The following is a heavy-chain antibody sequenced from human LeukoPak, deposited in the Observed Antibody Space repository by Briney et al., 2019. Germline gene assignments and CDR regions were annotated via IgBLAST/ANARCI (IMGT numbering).Heavy chain of an antibody. V-gene: IGHV4-30-2*01. CDR1: GGSISSGGYY. Sequence: PSETLSLTCTVSGGSISSGGYYWSWIRQPPGKGLVWIGYIYHSGTTYYNPSLKSRVTISVDTSKNQFSLKLSSVTAADTAVYYCARASPHYYDSSGYHNWFDPWGQGTLVTVSS. CDR3: ARASPHYYDSSGYHNWFDP. D-gene: IGHD3-22*01. CDR2: IYHSGTT. J-gene: IGHJ5*02.